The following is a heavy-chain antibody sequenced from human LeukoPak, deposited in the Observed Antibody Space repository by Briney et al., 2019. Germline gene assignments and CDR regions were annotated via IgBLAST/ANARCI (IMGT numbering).Heavy chain of an antibody. Sequence: SETLSLTCTVSGGSISSGDYYWTWIRQPPGKGLEWIAYIYYTGSTYYNPSLKSRVTISIDTSKNQFSLKMTSLTAADTAVYYCARDNYDSSGYYEHALDLWGQGTMVTVSS. CDR2: IYYTGST. CDR3: ARDNYDSSGYYEHALDL. V-gene: IGHV4-30-4*01. CDR1: GGSISSGDYY. J-gene: IGHJ3*01. D-gene: IGHD3-22*01.